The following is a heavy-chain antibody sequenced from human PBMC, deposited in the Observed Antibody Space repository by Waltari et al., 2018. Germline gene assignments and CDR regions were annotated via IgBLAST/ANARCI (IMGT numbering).Heavy chain of an antibody. D-gene: IGHD3-22*01. Sequence: QVQLQESGPGLVKPSETLSLTCAVSGYSISSGYYWGWIRQPPGKGLEWIGSIYHSGRIYYNPSLKSRVTISVDTSKNQFSLKLSSVTAADTAVYYCARHYYDSSGYYYPFDYWGQGTLVTVSS. CDR1: GYSISSGYY. CDR2: IYHSGRI. CDR3: ARHYYDSSGYYYPFDY. J-gene: IGHJ4*02. V-gene: IGHV4-38-2*01.